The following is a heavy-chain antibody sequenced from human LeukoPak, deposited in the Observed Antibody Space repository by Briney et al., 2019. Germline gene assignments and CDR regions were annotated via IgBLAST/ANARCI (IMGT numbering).Heavy chain of an antibody. Sequence: GESLKISCKGSGYSFTSYWIGWVRQMPGKGLEWMGIIYPGDSDTRYSPSFQGQVTISADKSISTAHLQWSSLKASDTAMYYCARLAPSSGSYDIKAYFDYWGQGTLVTVSS. V-gene: IGHV5-51*01. D-gene: IGHD1-26*01. CDR1: GYSFTSYW. CDR2: IYPGDSDT. J-gene: IGHJ4*02. CDR3: ARLAPSSGSYDIKAYFDY.